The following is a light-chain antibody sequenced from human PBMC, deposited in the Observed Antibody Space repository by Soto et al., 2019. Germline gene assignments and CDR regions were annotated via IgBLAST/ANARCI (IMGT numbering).Light chain of an antibody. CDR2: DAS. CDR1: QDISNY. CDR3: QHYDNLPLT. V-gene: IGKV1-33*01. J-gene: IGKJ4*01. Sequence: DIQMTQSPYSLSASVGDRVTITCQAIQDISNYLNWYQQKPGKAPKLLIYDASNLETGVPSRFIGRGSDSEFTFTISILQPEDIATYYCQHYDNLPLTCGGGTKVEIK.